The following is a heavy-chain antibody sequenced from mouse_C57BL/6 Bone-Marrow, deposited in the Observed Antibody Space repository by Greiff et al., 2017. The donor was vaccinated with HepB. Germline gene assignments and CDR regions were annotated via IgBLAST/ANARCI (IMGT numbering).Heavy chain of an antibody. CDR3: PTSPVITTAY. J-gene: IGHJ2*01. V-gene: IGHV14-4*01. D-gene: IGHD1-1*01. CDR2: IDPENGDT. Sequence: VQLKESGAELVRPGASVKLSCTASGFNIKDDYMHWVKQRPEQGLEWIGWIDPENGDTEYASKFQGKATITADTSSNTAYLQLSSLTSEDTAVYYCPTSPVITTAYWGQGTTLTVSA. CDR1: GFNIKDDY.